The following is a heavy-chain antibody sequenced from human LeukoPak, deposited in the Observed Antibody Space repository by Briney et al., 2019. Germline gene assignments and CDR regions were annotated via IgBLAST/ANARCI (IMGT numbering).Heavy chain of an antibody. Sequence: GGSLRLSCIASGFTFSRYTMNWVRQAPGKGLEWVSSITRSSNYIYYADSVKGRFTISRDNAKNSLYLQMNSLRAEDTAEYYCASSRYDSSGYYGIIGYWGEGTLVTVSS. J-gene: IGHJ4*02. V-gene: IGHV3-21*01. CDR2: ITRSSNYI. CDR3: ASSRYDSSGYYGIIGY. CDR1: GFTFSRYT. D-gene: IGHD3-22*01.